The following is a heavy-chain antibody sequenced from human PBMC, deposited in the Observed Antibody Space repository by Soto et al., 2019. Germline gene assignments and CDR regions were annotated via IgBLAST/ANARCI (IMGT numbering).Heavy chain of an antibody. J-gene: IGHJ6*02. CDR2: IRGFSPYT. CDR3: ARDRGYDAHDYYYNAMDV. Sequence: PGGSLRLSCVASGFTFRTYTMNWVRQAPGKGLEWVSGIRGFSPYTFYAESAKGRFTISRDNAKNSLYLQMNSLGVEDTAVYYCARDRGYDAHDYYYNAMDVWGQGTTVTVS. D-gene: IGHD2-15*01. V-gene: IGHV3-21*01. CDR1: GFTFRTYT.